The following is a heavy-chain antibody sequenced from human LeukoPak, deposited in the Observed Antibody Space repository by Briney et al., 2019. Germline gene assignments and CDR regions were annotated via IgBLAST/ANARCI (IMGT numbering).Heavy chain of an antibody. J-gene: IGHJ3*02. CDR2: INHSGST. CDR3: AIGWGYCSGGSCSDAFDI. Sequence: SETLSLTCTVSGGAISSYYWSWIRQPPGKGLEWIGEINHSGSTNYNPSLKSRVTISVDTSKNQFSLKLSSVTAADTAVYYCAIGWGYCSGGSCSDAFDIWGQGTMVTVSS. D-gene: IGHD2-15*01. CDR1: GGAISSYY. V-gene: IGHV4-34*01.